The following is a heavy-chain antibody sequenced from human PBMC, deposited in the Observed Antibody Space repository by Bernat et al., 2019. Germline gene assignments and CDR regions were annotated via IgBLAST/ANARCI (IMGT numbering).Heavy chain of an antibody. CDR1: GFIFSDYG. CDR3: AKDDRDNWGFDY. D-gene: IGHD7-27*01. V-gene: IGHV3-30*02. Sequence: QVHLVESGGGVVQPGGSLRLSCAASGFIFSDYGMHWVRQTPGKGLEWVAFIRHHGSGEQYASSVKGRFTISRDTSKNTLYLNMNSLTTEDTAVYYCAKDDRDNWGFDYLGQGTLVTVSS. J-gene: IGHJ4*02. CDR2: IRHHGSGE.